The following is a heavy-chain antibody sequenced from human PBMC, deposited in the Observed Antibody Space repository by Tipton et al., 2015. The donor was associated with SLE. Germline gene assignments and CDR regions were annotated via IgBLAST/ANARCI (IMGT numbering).Heavy chain of an antibody. CDR1: GYSISSGYY. V-gene: IGHV4-38-2*01. CDR3: ARGRDSRYYYMDV. CDR2: IYHSGRT. D-gene: IGHD2-15*01. J-gene: IGHJ6*03. Sequence: TLSLTCAVSGYSISSGYYWGWIRQPPGKGLEWIGSIYHSGRTYYNPSLKSRVTISVDTSKNQFSLKLSSVTAADTAVYYCARGRDSRYYYMDVWGKGTTVTVSS.